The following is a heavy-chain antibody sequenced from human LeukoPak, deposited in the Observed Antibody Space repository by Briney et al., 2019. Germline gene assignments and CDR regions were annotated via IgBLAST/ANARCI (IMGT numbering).Heavy chain of an antibody. CDR2: INAGNGNT. V-gene: IGHV1-3*01. J-gene: IGHJ6*02. Sequence: GASVKVSCKASGYTFTGYYIHWVRQAPGQRLEWMGWINAGNGNTKYSQKFQGRVTITRDTSASTAYMELSGLRSEDTAVYYCARVGSSSWYHTYCYGMDVWGQGTTVTVSS. CDR1: GYTFTGYY. D-gene: IGHD6-13*01. CDR3: ARVGSSSWYHTYCYGMDV.